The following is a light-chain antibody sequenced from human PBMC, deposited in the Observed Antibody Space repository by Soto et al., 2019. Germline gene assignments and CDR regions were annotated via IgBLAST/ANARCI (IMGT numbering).Light chain of an antibody. CDR2: TAS. J-gene: IGKJ1*01. V-gene: IGKV1-27*01. Sequence: DIPMTQSPSSLSASVGDRVTITCRASQGISNYLAWYQHKPGTVPKLLIYTASTLQSGVPSRFTGSGSGTDFTLTISSLQPEDVATYYCQKYNSAPWTIAQGTKVEIK. CDR1: QGISNY. CDR3: QKYNSAPWT.